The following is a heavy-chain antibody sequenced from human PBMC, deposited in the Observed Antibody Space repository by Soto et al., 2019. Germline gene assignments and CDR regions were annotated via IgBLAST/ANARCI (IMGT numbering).Heavy chain of an antibody. J-gene: IGHJ4*02. CDR2: INAGYGNT. Sequence: EASVKVSCKASGYTFSSYAMHWVRQAPGQRLEWMGWINAGYGNTKSSQKFQDRVTISRDTSASTAYMELTSLRSEDTAVYYCARGTGDGTFDFWGQGTLVTVSS. CDR1: GYTFSSYA. D-gene: IGHD7-27*01. V-gene: IGHV1-3*01. CDR3: ARGTGDGTFDF.